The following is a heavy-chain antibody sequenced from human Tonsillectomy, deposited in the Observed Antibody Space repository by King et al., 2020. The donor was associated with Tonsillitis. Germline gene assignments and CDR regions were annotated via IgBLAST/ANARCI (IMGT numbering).Heavy chain of an antibody. Sequence: HVQLQESGPGLVKPSETLSLTCTVSGGSISDYYWSWIRQPPGKGLEWIGYIHYSGSTNYNPSLNSRVTISVDTSKNQFSLKLSSVTAADTAVYYCARAWDYALYYFDYWGQGTLVTVSS. CDR3: ARAWDYALYYFDY. CDR2: IHYSGST. D-gene: IGHD2-2*01. CDR1: GGSISDYY. J-gene: IGHJ4*02. V-gene: IGHV4-59*01.